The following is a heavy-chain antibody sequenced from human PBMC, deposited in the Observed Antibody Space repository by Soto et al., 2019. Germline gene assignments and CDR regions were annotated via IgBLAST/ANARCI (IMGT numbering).Heavy chain of an antibody. D-gene: IGHD6-13*01. CDR1: GGTLSSFS. V-gene: IGHV1-69*01. Sequence: QVQLVQSWAEVKQPGYSVKVSCKASGGTLSSFSIRWVRQAPGQGLEWIGGIIPLWGSTSYAQKFQGRVTITADESTNTAYMELNGLRSEDTAVYYCARDSSSWYFVDYWGQGTLVTVSS. CDR3: ARDSSSWYFVDY. CDR2: IIPLWGST. J-gene: IGHJ4*02.